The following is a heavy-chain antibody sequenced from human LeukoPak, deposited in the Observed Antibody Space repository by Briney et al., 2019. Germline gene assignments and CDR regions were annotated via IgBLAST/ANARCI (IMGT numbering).Heavy chain of an antibody. V-gene: IGHV1-8*01. CDR1: GDTFISYD. J-gene: IGHJ4*02. D-gene: IGHD4-17*01. CDR2: MGPNSGNT. Sequence: GASVKVSCKASGDTFISYDINWVRQATGQGLEWMGWMGPNSGNTGYAQKFQGRITMTKSTSISTAYMELSDLESEDTAVYYCARTPPDYGIDYWGQGTLVTVSS. CDR3: ARTPPDYGIDY.